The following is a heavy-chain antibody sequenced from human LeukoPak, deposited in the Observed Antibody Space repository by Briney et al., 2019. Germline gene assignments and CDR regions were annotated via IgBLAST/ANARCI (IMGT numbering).Heavy chain of an antibody. CDR2: ISGDVQTT. CDR3: AKDGYYSSANHFARLHFDL. V-gene: IGHV3-23*01. D-gene: IGHD3-3*01. J-gene: IGHJ2*01. Sequence: AGNLRLSCEASGFTFSTHAMNWIRQTPGKGLEWLSVISGDVQTTTYASSVKGRFTISRDNSKNTLYLEMNSLRVEDTAIYYCAKDGYYSSANHFARLHFDLWGRGTRVTVSS. CDR1: GFTFSTHA.